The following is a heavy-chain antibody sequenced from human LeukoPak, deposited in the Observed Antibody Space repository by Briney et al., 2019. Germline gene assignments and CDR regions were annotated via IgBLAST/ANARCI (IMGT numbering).Heavy chain of an antibody. J-gene: IGHJ6*03. Sequence: PSETLSLTCTVSGGSISGYYWSWIRRPPGKGLEWIGYIYTSGSTNYNPSLKSRVTISVDTSKNQFSLKLSSVTAADTAVYYCARHAPYYYYYMDVWGKGTTVTVSS. CDR3: ARHAPYYYYYMDV. V-gene: IGHV4-4*09. D-gene: IGHD2-2*01. CDR1: GGSISGYY. CDR2: IYTSGST.